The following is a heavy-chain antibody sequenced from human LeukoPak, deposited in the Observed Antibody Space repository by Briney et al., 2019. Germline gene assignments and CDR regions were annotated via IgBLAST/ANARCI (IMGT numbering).Heavy chain of an antibody. CDR2: IGASGADT. CDR3: ARRPRDTSGYYLGAFHA. Sequence: PGGSLRLSCAGSGFTLSNSWMGWVRQAPGKGLEWVSVIGASGADTYYSDSVKGRFTVSRDKSQNTLFLHMSSLRAEDTAVYFWARRPRDTSGYYLGAFHAWGQGTTVTVSS. J-gene: IGHJ3*01. V-gene: IGHV3-23*01. CDR1: GFTLSNSW. D-gene: IGHD3-22*01.